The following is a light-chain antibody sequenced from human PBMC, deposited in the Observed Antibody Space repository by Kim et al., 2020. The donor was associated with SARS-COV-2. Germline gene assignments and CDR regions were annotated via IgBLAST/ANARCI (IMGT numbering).Light chain of an antibody. CDR2: DAS. CDR3: QHHSTYPIT. J-gene: IGKJ5*01. V-gene: IGKV1-5*01. Sequence: PAVGARVTITCRASQSIGGWLSWYQQKPGKAPKLLIYDASSVESGVPSRFSGSGSGTEFTLTISSLQPDDSATYYCQHHSTYPITFGQGTRLEIK. CDR1: QSIGGW.